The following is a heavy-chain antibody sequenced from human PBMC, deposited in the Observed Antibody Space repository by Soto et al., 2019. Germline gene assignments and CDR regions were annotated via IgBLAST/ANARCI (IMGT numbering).Heavy chain of an antibody. D-gene: IGHD6-13*01. CDR2: TYYRSKWYN. V-gene: IGHV6-1*01. CDR1: GDSVSSNSAA. CDR3: ARGEAAAGIYAFDI. J-gene: IGHJ3*02. Sequence: SQTLSHTCAISGDSVSSNSAAWNWIRQSPSRGLEWLGRTYYRSKWYNDYAVSVKSRITINPDTSKNQFSLQLNSVTPEDTAVYYCARGEAAAGIYAFDIWGQGTMVTVSS.